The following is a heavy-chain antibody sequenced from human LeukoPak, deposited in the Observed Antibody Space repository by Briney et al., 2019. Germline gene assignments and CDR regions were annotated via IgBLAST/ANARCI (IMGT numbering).Heavy chain of an antibody. CDR3: ARVLGYCSSTSCYFDY. V-gene: IGHV3-11*04. CDR2: ISSSGSTI. J-gene: IGHJ4*02. D-gene: IGHD2-2*01. CDR1: GFTFSDYY. Sequence: PGGSLRLSXAASGFTFSDYYMSWIRQAPGKGLEWVSYISSSGSTIYYADSVKGRFTISRDNAKNSLYLQMNSLRAEDTAVYYCARVLGYCSSTSCYFDYWGQGTLVTVSS.